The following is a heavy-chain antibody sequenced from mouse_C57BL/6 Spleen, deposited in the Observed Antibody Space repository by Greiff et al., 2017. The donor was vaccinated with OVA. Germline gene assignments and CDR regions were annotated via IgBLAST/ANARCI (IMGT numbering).Heavy chain of an antibody. Sequence: QVQLQQSGAELVRPGSSVKLSCKASGYTFTSYWMHWVKQRPIQGLEWIGNIDPSDSETHYNQKFKDKATLTVDKSSSTAYMQLSSLTSEDSAVYYCARWGSTLDYWGQGTTLTVSS. CDR1: GYTFTSYW. CDR3: ARWGSTLDY. D-gene: IGHD3-1*01. V-gene: IGHV1-52*01. J-gene: IGHJ2*01. CDR2: IDPSDSET.